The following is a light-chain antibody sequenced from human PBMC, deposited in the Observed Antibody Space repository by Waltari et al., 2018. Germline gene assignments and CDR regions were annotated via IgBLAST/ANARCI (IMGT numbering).Light chain of an antibody. CDR1: QNIYQNY. CDR3: QQYGSSPLT. CDR2: TSS. Sequence: EIVLTQSPGTLSLSPGERVTLSCRASQNIYQNYFGWFQQKPGQAPRLLIYTSSSRATGIPDRFSGSGSGTDFTLTISRLEPEDFAVYYCQQYGSSPLTFGGGTKVEIK. V-gene: IGKV3-20*01. J-gene: IGKJ4*01.